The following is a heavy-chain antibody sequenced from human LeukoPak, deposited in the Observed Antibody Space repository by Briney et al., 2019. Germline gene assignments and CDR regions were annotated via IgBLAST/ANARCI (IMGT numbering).Heavy chain of an antibody. CDR3: ARVGRGGSYGRDFDP. D-gene: IGHD1-26*01. V-gene: IGHV4-39*01. Sequence: PSETLSLTCTVSGGSISSSSYYWGWIRQPPGKGLEWIGSIYYSGSTYYNPSLKSRVTISVDTSKNQFSLKLSSVTAADTAVYYCARVGRGGSYGRDFDPWGQGTLVTVSS. CDR1: GGSISSSSYY. J-gene: IGHJ5*02. CDR2: IYYSGST.